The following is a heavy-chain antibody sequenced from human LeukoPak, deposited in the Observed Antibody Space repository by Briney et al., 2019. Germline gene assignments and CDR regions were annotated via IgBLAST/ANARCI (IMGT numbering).Heavy chain of an antibody. CDR1: GGSISSDAYY. Sequence: SQTLSLTCTVSGGSISSDAYYWSWIRQHPGKGLEWIGYVSYSGSTYYNPSLKSRVTISVDTSKNQFSLKLSSVTAADTAVYYCAREMDTAMATYLDYWGQGTLVTVSS. D-gene: IGHD5-18*01. CDR2: VSYSGST. V-gene: IGHV4-31*03. CDR3: AREMDTAMATYLDY. J-gene: IGHJ4*02.